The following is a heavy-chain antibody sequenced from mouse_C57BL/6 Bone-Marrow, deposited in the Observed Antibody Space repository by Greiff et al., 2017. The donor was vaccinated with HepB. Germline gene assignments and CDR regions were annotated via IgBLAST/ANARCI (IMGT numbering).Heavy chain of an antibody. V-gene: IGHV2-2*01. CDR2: IWSGGST. J-gene: IGHJ4*01. Sequence: VQLVESGPGLVQPSQSLSITCTVSGFSLTSYGVHWVRQSPGKGLEWLGVIWSGGSTDYNAAFISRLSISKDNSTSQVFFKMNSLQADDTAIYYTARRSLSWDVGAMDYWGQGTSVTVSS. CDR3: ARRSLSWDVGAMDY. CDR1: GFSLTSYG. D-gene: IGHD4-1*01.